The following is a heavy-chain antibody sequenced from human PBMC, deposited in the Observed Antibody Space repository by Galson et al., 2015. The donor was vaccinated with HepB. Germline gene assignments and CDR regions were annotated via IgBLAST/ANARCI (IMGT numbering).Heavy chain of an antibody. V-gene: IGHV1-24*01. Sequence: SVKVSCTVSGYTLTELSMHWVRQAPGKGLEWMGGFDPEDGETIYAQKFQGRVTMTEDTSTDTAYMELSSLRSEDTAVYYCATAAQTMIVARAYFDYWGQGTLVTVSS. D-gene: IGHD3-22*01. CDR2: FDPEDGET. CDR1: GYTLTELS. J-gene: IGHJ4*02. CDR3: ATAAQTMIVARAYFDY.